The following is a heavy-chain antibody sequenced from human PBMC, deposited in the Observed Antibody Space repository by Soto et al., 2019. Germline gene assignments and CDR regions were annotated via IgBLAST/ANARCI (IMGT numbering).Heavy chain of an antibody. CDR3: ARDSGYCSGGSVNHYLDY. D-gene: IGHD3-10*01. CDR1: GFTFGSYW. V-gene: IGHV3-7*01. Sequence: PGGSLRLSCAASGFTFGSYWMSWVRQVPGKGLEWLGTIKRDSTEKKYVASVKGRFTMSRDNAQNSLYLQMDSLRAEDTAVYYCARDSGYCSGGSVNHYLDYWGHGALVTGSS. J-gene: IGHJ4*01. CDR2: IKRDSTEK.